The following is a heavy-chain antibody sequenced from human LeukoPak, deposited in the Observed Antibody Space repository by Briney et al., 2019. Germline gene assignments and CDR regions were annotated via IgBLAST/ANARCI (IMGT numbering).Heavy chain of an antibody. CDR1: GFTFSSYS. D-gene: IGHD3-3*01. Sequence: GGSLRLSCAASGFTFSSYSMNWVRQAPGKGLEWVSYISSSSSTIYYADSVKGRFTISRDNAKNSLYLQMNSLRAEDTAVYYCARCDFWSGPYYFDYWGQGTLVTVSS. CDR2: ISSSSSTI. V-gene: IGHV3-48*01. J-gene: IGHJ4*02. CDR3: ARCDFWSGPYYFDY.